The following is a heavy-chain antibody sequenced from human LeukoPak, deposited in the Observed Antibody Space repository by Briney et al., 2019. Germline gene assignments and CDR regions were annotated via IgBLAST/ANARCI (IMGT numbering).Heavy chain of an antibody. CDR1: GFTFSTYG. CDR3: AKDGDIAAAGYLFDY. CDR2: ISYDGGNK. V-gene: IGHV3-30*18. J-gene: IGHJ4*02. D-gene: IGHD6-13*01. Sequence: PGGSLRLSCAASGFTFSTYGMHWVRQAPGKGLEWVAVISYDGGNKYNADSVKGRFTISRDNSKNTLYLQMNSLRAEDTAVYFCAKDGDIAAAGYLFDYWGQGTLVTVSS.